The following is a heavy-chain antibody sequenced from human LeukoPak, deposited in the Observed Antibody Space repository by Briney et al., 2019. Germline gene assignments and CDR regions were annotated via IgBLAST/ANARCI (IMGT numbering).Heavy chain of an antibody. V-gene: IGHV3-21*01. CDR3: ARAPYYESSGPL. Sequence: PGGSLRLSCAASGFTFSSYSMNWVRQAPGKGLEWVSSISSSSSYIYYADSVKGRFTIPRDNAKNSLYLQMNSLRAEDMAVYYCARAPYYESSGPLWGQGTLVTVSS. CDR1: GFTFSSYS. CDR2: ISSSSSYI. J-gene: IGHJ4*02. D-gene: IGHD3-22*01.